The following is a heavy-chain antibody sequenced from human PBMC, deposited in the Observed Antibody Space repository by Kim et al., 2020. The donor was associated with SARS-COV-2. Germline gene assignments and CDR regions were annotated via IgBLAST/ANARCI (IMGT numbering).Heavy chain of an antibody. CDR1: GFTVSSNY. D-gene: IGHD5-12*01. Sequence: GGSLRLSCAASGFTVSSNYMSWVRQAPGKGLEWVSVIYSGGSTYYADSVKGRFTISRDNSKNTLYLQMNSLRAEDTAVYYCAREEEDGYNLRYFDYWGQGTLVTVSS. CDR2: IYSGGST. V-gene: IGHV3-53*01. CDR3: AREEEDGYNLRYFDY. J-gene: IGHJ4*02.